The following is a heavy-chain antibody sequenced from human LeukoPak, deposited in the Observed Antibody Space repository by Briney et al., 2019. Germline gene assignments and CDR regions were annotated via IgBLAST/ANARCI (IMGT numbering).Heavy chain of an antibody. CDR2: INHSGSS. Sequence: SEILSLTCAVYGGSFSGYYWSWIRQPPGKGLEWIGEINHSGSSNYNPSLKSRVTISVDTSKNQFSLKLSSVTAADTAVYYCARGDGYSGYDGNYGWFDPWGQGTLVTVSS. V-gene: IGHV4-34*01. CDR1: GGSFSGYY. J-gene: IGHJ5*02. D-gene: IGHD5-12*01. CDR3: ARGDGYSGYDGNYGWFDP.